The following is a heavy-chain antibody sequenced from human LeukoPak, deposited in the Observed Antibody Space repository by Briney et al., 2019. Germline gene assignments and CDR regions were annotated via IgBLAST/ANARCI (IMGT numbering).Heavy chain of an antibody. J-gene: IGHJ4*02. CDR3: AGTHPPLSWQYQLLARNYYFDY. CDR2: INHSGST. CDR1: GGSFSGYY. Sequence: SETLSLTCAVYGGSFSGYYWSWIRQPPGKGLEWIGEINHSGSTNYNPSLKSRVTISVDTSKNQFSLKLSSVTAADTAVYYCAGTHPPLSWQYQLLARNYYFDYWGQGTLVTVSS. V-gene: IGHV4-34*01. D-gene: IGHD2-2*01.